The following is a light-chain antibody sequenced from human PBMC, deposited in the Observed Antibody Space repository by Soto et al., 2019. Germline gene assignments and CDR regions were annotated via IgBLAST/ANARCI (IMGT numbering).Light chain of an antibody. CDR3: QQSFDVPRT. CDR1: QIINTR. J-gene: IGKJ1*01. CDR2: GAS. Sequence: DIQMTQSPSSLSAVVGDRVTITCRASQIINTRLNWYQQKPGKAPSLLIYGASTLQSGVPSRFSGSGSGTEFTLTITSLQPEDFAPYYCQQSFDVPRTFGQGTQVEV. V-gene: IGKV1-39*01.